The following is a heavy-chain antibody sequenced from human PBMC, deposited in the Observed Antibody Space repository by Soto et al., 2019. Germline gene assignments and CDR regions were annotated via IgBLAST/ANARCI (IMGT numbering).Heavy chain of an antibody. Sequence: QVQLQESGPGLVKPSETLSLTCTVSGGSISSYYWSWIRQPPGKGLEWIGYIHYSGSTNYNPSLQSRATISVDTSKNQSSLQLSSVTAADTAVYYCASRYGGNFDYWGQGTLVTVSS. CDR2: IHYSGST. CDR1: GGSISSYY. CDR3: ASRYGGNFDY. D-gene: IGHD3-16*01. V-gene: IGHV4-59*01. J-gene: IGHJ4*02.